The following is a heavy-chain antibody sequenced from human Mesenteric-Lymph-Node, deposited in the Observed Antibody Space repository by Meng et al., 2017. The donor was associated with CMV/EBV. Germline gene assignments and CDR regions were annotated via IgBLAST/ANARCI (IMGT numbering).Heavy chain of an antibody. D-gene: IGHD3-3*01. Sequence: ASVKVSCKASGGTFSSYAISWVRQAPGQGLEWVGWMNPNNGYTYYAQKFRGRVTMTRDTSISTAYMEVSRLTSDDTAVYYCARDRVRGYDFWSGIQDYWGQGALVTVSS. J-gene: IGHJ4*02. CDR1: GGTFSSYA. V-gene: IGHV1-2*02. CDR2: MNPNNGYT. CDR3: ARDRVRGYDFWSGIQDY.